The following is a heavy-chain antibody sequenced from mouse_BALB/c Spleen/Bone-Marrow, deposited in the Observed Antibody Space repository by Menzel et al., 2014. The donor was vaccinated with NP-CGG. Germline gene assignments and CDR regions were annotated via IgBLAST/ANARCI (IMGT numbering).Heavy chain of an antibody. CDR1: GYTFTDYE. CDR2: IDPETGGT. Sequence: VQLQQSGAELVRPGASVTLSCKASGYTFTDYEMHWVKQTPVHGLEWIGAIDPETGGTAYNQKFKGKATLTADKTSRTACMELRSLTSEDAAVYSGTGYDWCGYWKQATVFNVAA. J-gene: IGHJ3*01. CDR3: TGYDWCGY. V-gene: IGHV1-15*01. D-gene: IGHD2-2*01.